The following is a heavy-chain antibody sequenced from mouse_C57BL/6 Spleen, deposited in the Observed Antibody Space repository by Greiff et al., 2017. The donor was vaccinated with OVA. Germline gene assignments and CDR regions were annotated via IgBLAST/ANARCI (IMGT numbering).Heavy chain of an antibody. V-gene: IGHV1-82*01. CDR3: ATSPDSSGLFAY. CDR2: IYPGDGDT. Sequence: QVQLQQSGPELVKPGASVKISCKASGYAFSSSWMNWVKQRPGKGLEWIGRIYPGDGDTNYNGKFKGKATLTADKSSSTAYMQLSSLTSEDSAVYFCATSPDSSGLFAYWGQGTLVTVSA. D-gene: IGHD3-2*02. J-gene: IGHJ3*01. CDR1: GYAFSSSW.